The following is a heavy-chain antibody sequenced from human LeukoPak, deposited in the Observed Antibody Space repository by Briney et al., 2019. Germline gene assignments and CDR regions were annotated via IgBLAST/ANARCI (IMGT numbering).Heavy chain of an antibody. V-gene: IGHV3-23*01. CDR2: ISGSGDRT. J-gene: IGHJ3*02. CDR3: AKDPNGDYIGAFDM. CDR1: GITASSYA. Sequence: GGSLRLSCAASGITASSYAMTWVRQAPGKGLERVSSISGSGDRTMYADSVKGRFTISRDNFKNTLYLQMNSLRAEDTAVYHCAKDPNGDYIGAFDMWGQGTMVTVSS. D-gene: IGHD4-17*01.